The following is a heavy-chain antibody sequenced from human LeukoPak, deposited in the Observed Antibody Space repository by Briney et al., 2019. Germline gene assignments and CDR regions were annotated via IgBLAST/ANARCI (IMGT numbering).Heavy chain of an antibody. Sequence: SVKVSCKASGGTFSSYAISWVRQAPGQGLEWMGGIIPIFGTANYAQKFQGRVTITADESTTTAYMELSSLRSEDTAVYYCALRYFDWLSRSRVYYYYGMDVWGKGTTVTVSS. CDR2: IIPIFGTA. D-gene: IGHD3-9*01. J-gene: IGHJ6*04. CDR3: ALRYFDWLSRSRVYYYYGMDV. V-gene: IGHV1-69*13. CDR1: GGTFSSYA.